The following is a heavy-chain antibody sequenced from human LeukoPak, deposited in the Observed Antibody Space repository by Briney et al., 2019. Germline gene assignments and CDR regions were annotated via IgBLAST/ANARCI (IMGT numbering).Heavy chain of an antibody. Sequence: SETLSLTCTVSGGSISNFYWTWIRQPAGKGLEWIGRISTSGSTNYNPSLGSRVTMSVDTSKNQFSLKLSSVTAADTAVYYCAGVGIPSYHYYMDVWGKGTTVTVSS. CDR2: ISTSGST. J-gene: IGHJ6*03. D-gene: IGHD2-2*02. V-gene: IGHV4-4*07. CDR1: GGSISNFY. CDR3: AGVGIPSYHYYMDV.